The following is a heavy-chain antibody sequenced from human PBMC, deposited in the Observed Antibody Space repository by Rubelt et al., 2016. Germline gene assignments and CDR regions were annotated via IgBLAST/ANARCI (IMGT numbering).Heavy chain of an antibody. CDR2: IYYSGIT. J-gene: IGHJ4*02. Sequence: QLQLQESGPGLVKPSEALSLTCSVSGGSISSVGYYWDWIRQPPGKGLEWIGCIYYSGITKYNPSLQSRVTISVDTSRKQFSLKLSSGTAADTAVYYCAGDRGDSTGRIDCWGQGTLVSVSS. V-gene: IGHV4-61*08. CDR3: AGDRGDSTGRIDC. D-gene: IGHD3-22*01. CDR1: GGSISSVGYY.